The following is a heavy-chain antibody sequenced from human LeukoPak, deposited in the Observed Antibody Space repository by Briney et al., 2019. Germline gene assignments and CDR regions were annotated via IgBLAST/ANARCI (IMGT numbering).Heavy chain of an antibody. D-gene: IGHD3-22*01. CDR1: GGSISSGGYS. V-gene: IGHV4-30-2*01. J-gene: IGHJ4*02. CDR2: IYHSGST. CDR3: ASTMIVASAGMFDY. Sequence: PSETLSLTCAVSGGSISSGGYSWSWIRQPPGKGLEWIGYIYHSGSTYYNPSLKSRVTISVDRSKNQFSLKLSSVTAADTAVYYCASTMIVASAGMFDYWGQGTLVTVSS.